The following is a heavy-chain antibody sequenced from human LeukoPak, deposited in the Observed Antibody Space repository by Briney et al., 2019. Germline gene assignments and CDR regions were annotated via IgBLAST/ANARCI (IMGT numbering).Heavy chain of an antibody. V-gene: IGHV3-9*01. Sequence: GGSLRLSCAASGFNISYYTMNWVRQAPGKGLEWVSGISWNSGSIGYADSVKGRFTISRDNAKNSLYLQMNSLRAEDTALYYCAKGVRITMVRGAFDIWGQGTMVTVSS. CDR3: AKGVRITMVRGAFDI. D-gene: IGHD3-10*01. CDR1: GFNISYYT. J-gene: IGHJ3*02. CDR2: ISWNSGSI.